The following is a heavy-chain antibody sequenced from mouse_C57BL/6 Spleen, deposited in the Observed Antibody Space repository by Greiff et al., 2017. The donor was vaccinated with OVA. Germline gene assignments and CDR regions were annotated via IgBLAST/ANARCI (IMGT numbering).Heavy chain of an antibody. J-gene: IGHJ3*01. D-gene: IGHD1-1*01. CDR2: IYPGSGSP. Sequence: VQLQQPGAELVKPGASVKMSCTASGYTFTSYWITWVQQRPGQGLEWIGDIYPGSGSPNYHEKFKSKSTLTVDTASSTAYMQLSGLRSEDSAVYYWARSYYGSSSVAYWGQGTLVTVSA. V-gene: IGHV1-55*01. CDR1: GYTFTSYW. CDR3: ARSYYGSSSVAY.